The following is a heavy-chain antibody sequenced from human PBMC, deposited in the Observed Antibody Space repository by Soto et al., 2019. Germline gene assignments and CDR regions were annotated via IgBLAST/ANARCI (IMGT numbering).Heavy chain of an antibody. CDR2: IYYSGST. D-gene: IGHD3-16*01. J-gene: IGHJ4*02. V-gene: IGHV4-39*01. CDR1: GGSISSSSYY. Sequence: PSETLSLTCTVSGGSISSSSYYWGWIRQPPGKGLEWIGSIYYSGSTYYNPSLKSRVTISVDTSKNQFSLKLSSVTAADTAVYYCARPGLGSITYDYWGQGTLVTVSS. CDR3: ARPGLGSITYDY.